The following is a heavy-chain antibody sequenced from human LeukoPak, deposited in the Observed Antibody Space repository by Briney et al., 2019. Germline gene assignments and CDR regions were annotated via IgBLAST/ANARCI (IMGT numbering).Heavy chain of an antibody. Sequence: GGSLRLSCAASGFTFSDYYMSWIRQAPGKGLEWASYISSSGSTIYYADSVRGRFTISRDNAKNSLYLQMNSLRAEDTAVYYCARVVAVNTTVTTYYYYYMDVWGKGTTVTVSS. CDR3: ARVVAVNTTVTTYYYYYMDV. J-gene: IGHJ6*03. D-gene: IGHD4-17*01. V-gene: IGHV3-11*04. CDR1: GFTFSDYY. CDR2: ISSSGSTI.